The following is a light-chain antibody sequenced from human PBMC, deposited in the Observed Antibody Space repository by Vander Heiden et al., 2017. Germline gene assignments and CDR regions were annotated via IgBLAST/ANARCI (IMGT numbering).Light chain of an antibody. J-gene: IGLJ1*01. CDR1: TSDVVAYNY. CDR3: SSHAGSNNYA. Sequence: QSALTQPPSASGSPGYSVTVSCTGTTSDVVAYNYVSWYQQHPGKAPKLIIYEDTKRPSGVPDRFSASKSGDTASLTVSGLQAEDEADYYCSSHAGSNNYAFGTGTKVTVL. V-gene: IGLV2-8*01. CDR2: EDT.